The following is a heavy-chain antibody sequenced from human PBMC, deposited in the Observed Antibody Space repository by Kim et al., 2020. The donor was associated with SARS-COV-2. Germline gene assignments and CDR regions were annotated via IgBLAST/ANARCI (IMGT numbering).Heavy chain of an antibody. CDR3: ARATYGSGRGYYYGMDV. Sequence: GESLKISCKGSGYSFTSYWIGWVRQMPGKGLEWMGIIYPGDSDTRYSPSFQGQVTISADKSISTAYLQWSSLKASDTAMYYCARATYGSGRGYYYGMDVWGQGTTVTVSS. CDR1: GYSFTSYW. J-gene: IGHJ6*02. D-gene: IGHD3-10*01. CDR2: IYPGDSDT. V-gene: IGHV5-51*01.